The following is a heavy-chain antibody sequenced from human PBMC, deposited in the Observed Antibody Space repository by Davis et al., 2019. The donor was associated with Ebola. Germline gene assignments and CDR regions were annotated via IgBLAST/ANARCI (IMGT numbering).Heavy chain of an antibody. Sequence: GGSLRLSCAASGFTFSSYWMSWVRQAPGKGLEWVANIKQDGSEKYYVDSVKGRFTISRDNAKNSLYLQMNSLRDDDTAVYYCAKDTLHRSFDYWGQGTLVTVSS. V-gene: IGHV3-7*01. J-gene: IGHJ4*02. CDR2: IKQDGSEK. CDR1: GFTFSSYW. CDR3: AKDTLHRSFDY.